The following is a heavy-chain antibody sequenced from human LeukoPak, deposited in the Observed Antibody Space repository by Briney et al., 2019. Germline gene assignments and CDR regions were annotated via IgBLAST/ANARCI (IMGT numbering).Heavy chain of an antibody. CDR3: ARKYCSSTSCYGPLGAFDI. Sequence: PSETLSLTCTVSGGSISSSSYYWGWIRQPPGKGLEWIGSIYYSGSTYYNPSLKSRVTISVDTSKNQFSLKLSSVTAADTAVYYCARKYCSSTSCYGPLGAFDIWGQGTMVTVSS. D-gene: IGHD2-2*01. V-gene: IGHV4-39*01. J-gene: IGHJ3*02. CDR2: IYYSGST. CDR1: GGSISSSSYY.